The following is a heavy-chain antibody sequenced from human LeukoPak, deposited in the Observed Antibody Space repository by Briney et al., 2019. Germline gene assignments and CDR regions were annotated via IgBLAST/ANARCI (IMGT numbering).Heavy chain of an antibody. CDR3: AGDQRVFPYYYDSSGYPY. CDR2: ISSSGSTI. CDR1: GFTFSSYE. D-gene: IGHD3-22*01. J-gene: IGHJ4*02. V-gene: IGHV3-48*03. Sequence: GGSLRLSCAASGFTFSSYEMNWVRQAPGKGLEWVSYISSSGSTIYYADSVKGRFTISRDNAKNSLYLQMNSLRAEDTAVYYCAGDQRVFPYYYDSSGYPYWGQGTLVTVSS.